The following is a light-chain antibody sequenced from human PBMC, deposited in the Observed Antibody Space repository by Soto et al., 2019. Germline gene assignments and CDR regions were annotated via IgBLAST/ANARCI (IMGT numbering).Light chain of an antibody. CDR1: TANIGSNY. V-gene: IGLV1-47*02. J-gene: IGLJ1*01. CDR2: SDD. Sequence: QSVLTQPPSASGTPGQSVTISCSGSTANIGSNYVYWYQQFPGTAPKLLIYSDDQRPSGVPDRFSGSKSGTSASLAISGLRSEDEADYYCAAWDDSLSVFYVFGTGTKVTVL. CDR3: AAWDDSLSVFYV.